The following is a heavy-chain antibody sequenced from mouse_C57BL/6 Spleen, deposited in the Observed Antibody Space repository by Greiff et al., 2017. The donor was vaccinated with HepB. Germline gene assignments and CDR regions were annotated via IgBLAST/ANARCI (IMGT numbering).Heavy chain of an antibody. CDR3: ARVEYDGSNYAWLAY. D-gene: IGHD1-1*01. CDR2: ISNGGGST. CDR1: GFTFSDYY. Sequence: EVKLMESGGGLVQPGGSLKLSCAASGFTFSDYYMYWVRQTPEKRLEWVAYISNGGGSTYYPDTVKGRFTISRDNATNTLYLQMSRLKSEDTTMYDCARVEYDGSNYAWLAYWGQRTLVTDSA. J-gene: IGHJ3*01. V-gene: IGHV5-12*01.